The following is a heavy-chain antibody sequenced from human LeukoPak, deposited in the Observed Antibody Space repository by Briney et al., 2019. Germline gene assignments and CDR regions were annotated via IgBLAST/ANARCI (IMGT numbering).Heavy chain of an antibody. CDR1: GFTFSSHW. D-gene: IGHD4-17*01. J-gene: IGHJ3*01. Sequence: PGGSLRLSCIASGFTFSSHWMNWVRQAPGKGLEWVANITQDGSEKYYVDSVKGRFIISRDNAKNSLYLQMNSLRAEDTAVYYCARESTKYGAYVSGFDFWGQGTMVTVSS. V-gene: IGHV3-7*01. CDR2: ITQDGSEK. CDR3: ARESTKYGAYVSGFDF.